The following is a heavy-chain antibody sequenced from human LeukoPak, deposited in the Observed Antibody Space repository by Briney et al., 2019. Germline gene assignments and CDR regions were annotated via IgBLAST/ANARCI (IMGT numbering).Heavy chain of an antibody. Sequence: ASVKVSCKASGGTFSSYAISWVRQAPGQGLEWMGRIIPILGIANYAQKFQGRVTITADKSTSTAYMELSSLRSEDTAVYYCTGGKGLTPSALTRADSRCYWLEATLITLSS. J-gene: IGHJ4*02. V-gene: IGHV1-69*04. CDR1: GGTFSSYA. CDR2: IIPILGIA. CDR3: TGGKGLTPSALTRADSRCY. D-gene: IGHD2-15*01.